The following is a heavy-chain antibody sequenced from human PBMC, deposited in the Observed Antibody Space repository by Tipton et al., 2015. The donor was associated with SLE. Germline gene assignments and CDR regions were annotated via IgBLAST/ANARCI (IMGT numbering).Heavy chain of an antibody. CDR3: ARDYYYMDV. V-gene: IGHV4-34*01. CDR1: GGSFSGYD. J-gene: IGHJ6*03. Sequence: TLSLTCAVYGGSFSGYDWSWIRQPPGKGLEWIGEINHSGSTNYNPSLKSRVTISVDTSKNQFSLKLSSVTAADTAVYYCARDYYYMDVWGKGTTVTVSS. CDR2: INHSGST.